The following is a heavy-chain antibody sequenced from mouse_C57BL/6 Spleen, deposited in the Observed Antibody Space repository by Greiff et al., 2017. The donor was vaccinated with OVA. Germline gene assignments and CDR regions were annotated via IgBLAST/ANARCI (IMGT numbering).Heavy chain of an antibody. D-gene: IGHD4-1*01. V-gene: IGHV3-6*01. CDR2: ISYDGSN. CDR3: ARDRTGTFDY. CDR1: GYSITSGYY. Sequence: EVKLEESGPGLVKPSQSLSLTCSVTGYSITSGYYWNWIRQFPGNKLEWMGYISYDGSNNYNPSLKNRISITRDTSKNQFFLKLNSVTTEDTATYYCARDRTGTFDYWGQGTTLTVSS. J-gene: IGHJ2*01.